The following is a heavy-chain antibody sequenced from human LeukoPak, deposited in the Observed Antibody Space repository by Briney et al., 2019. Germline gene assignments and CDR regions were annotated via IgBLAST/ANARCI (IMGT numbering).Heavy chain of an antibody. CDR3: ARRSFEGFDY. CDR1: GFTFSSFS. V-gene: IGHV3-21*01. CDR2: VSTGGAAT. J-gene: IGHJ4*02. D-gene: IGHD3-16*01. Sequence: GGSLRLSCAASGFTFSSFSMNWVRQAPGKGLEWVSTVSTGGAATYYADSVKGRFIISRDNAKKSLYLRMNSLRAEDTAVYYCARRSFEGFDYWGQGTLVTVSS.